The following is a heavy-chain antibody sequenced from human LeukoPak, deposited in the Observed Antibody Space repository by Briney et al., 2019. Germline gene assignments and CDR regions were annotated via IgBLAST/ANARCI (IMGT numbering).Heavy chain of an antibody. CDR2: IIPIFGTA. J-gene: IGHJ6*03. CDR1: GGTFSSYA. D-gene: IGHD1-26*01. CDR3: ARLSEPYSGSYWGFHYYYYMDV. Sequence: GASVKVSCKASGGTFSSYAISWVRQAPGQGLEWMGGIIPIFGTANYAQKFQGRVTITTDESASTAYMELSSLRSEDTAVYYCARLSEPYSGSYWGFHYYYYMDVWGKGTTVTVSS. V-gene: IGHV1-69*05.